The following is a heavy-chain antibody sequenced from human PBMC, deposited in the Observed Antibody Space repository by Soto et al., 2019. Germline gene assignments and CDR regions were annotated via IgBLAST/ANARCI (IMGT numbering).Heavy chain of an antibody. Sequence: EVQLVESGGGLVQPGGSLRLSCAASGFTFSSYWMHWVRQAPGKGLVWVSRINSDGSSTSYADSVKGRFTISRDNAKNTLYLQMNSLRGEDTAVYYCAQVGVGENYYMDVWGKGTTVTVSS. CDR1: GFTFSSYW. CDR3: AQVGVGENYYMDV. J-gene: IGHJ6*03. V-gene: IGHV3-74*01. CDR2: INSDGSST. D-gene: IGHD3-10*01.